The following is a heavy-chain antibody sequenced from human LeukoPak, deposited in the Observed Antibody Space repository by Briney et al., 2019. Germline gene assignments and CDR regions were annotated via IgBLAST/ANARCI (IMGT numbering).Heavy chain of an antibody. V-gene: IGHV3-7*01. CDR1: GFTFNNYW. J-gene: IGHJ4*02. D-gene: IGHD3-22*01. CDR3: ATSRDSSGVD. Sequence: GGSPRLSCVASGFTFNNYWMSWVRQAPGQGLEWVGNINQDGRVKYYVDSVKGRFTISRDNAQSSLYLQMNGLRVEDTALYYCATSRDSSGVDWGQGTLVTVSS. CDR2: INQDGRVK.